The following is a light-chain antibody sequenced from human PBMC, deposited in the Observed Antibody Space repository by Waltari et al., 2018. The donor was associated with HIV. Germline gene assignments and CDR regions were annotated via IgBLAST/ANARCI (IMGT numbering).Light chain of an antibody. Sequence: QSVLTQPPSASGTPGQRVTISCSGSSSNIGGNTVNWYQQLPGMAPKLLNYSTNPRPLGVPDLCSGYKSGTSASLAIRGLQSADETDYYCAAWDDSLTAWVFGGGTKLTVL. CDR1: SSNIGGNT. J-gene: IGLJ3*02. CDR3: AAWDDSLTAWV. CDR2: STN. V-gene: IGLV1-44*01.